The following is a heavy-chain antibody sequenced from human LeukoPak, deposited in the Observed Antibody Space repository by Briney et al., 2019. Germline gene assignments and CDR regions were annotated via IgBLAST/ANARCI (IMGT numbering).Heavy chain of an antibody. V-gene: IGHV3-21*01. CDR1: GFTFSSYS. Sequence: GGSLRLSCAASGFTFSSYSMNWLRQAPGKGLEWVSSISSSSSYIYYADSVKGRFTISRDNAKNSLYLQMNSLRAEDTAVYYCARDRDNYYDSSGSIDYWGQGTLVTVSS. J-gene: IGHJ4*02. D-gene: IGHD3-22*01. CDR3: ARDRDNYYDSSGSIDY. CDR2: ISSSSSYI.